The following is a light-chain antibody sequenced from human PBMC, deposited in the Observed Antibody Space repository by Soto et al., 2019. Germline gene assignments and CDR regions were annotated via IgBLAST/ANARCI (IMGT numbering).Light chain of an antibody. V-gene: IGLV2-14*01. J-gene: IGLJ2*01. CDR2: EVS. CDR1: SSDVGGHNY. CDR3: SSYTSSSSVG. Sequence: QSALTQPASVSGSPGQSITISCTGTSSDVGGHNYVSWYQQHPGEVPKLMIYEVSTRPSGVSNRFSGSKSGNTASLTISGLHAEDEADYYCSSYTSSSSVGCGGGTQLTVL.